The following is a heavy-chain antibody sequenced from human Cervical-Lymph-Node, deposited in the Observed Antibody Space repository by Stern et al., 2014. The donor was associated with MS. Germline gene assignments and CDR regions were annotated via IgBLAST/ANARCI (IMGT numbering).Heavy chain of an antibody. D-gene: IGHD1-7*01. CDR2: IYYSGST. CDR1: GGSISSGGYY. Sequence: QLVQSGPGLVKPSQTLSLTCTVSGGSISSGGYYWNWIRQHPGKGLEWLGYIYYSGSTYYNPSLRSRVTMSVDTSKNQFSLNLASVTAADTAVYYCAREPSLTGTTTPPYWGQGTLVTVSS. CDR3: AREPSLTGTTTPPY. V-gene: IGHV4-31*03. J-gene: IGHJ4*02.